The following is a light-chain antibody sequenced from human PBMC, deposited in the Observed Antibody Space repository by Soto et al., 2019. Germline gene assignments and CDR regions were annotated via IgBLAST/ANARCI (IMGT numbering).Light chain of an antibody. CDR2: EVT. Sequence: QSALTQPPSASGSPGQSVTISCTGTSSDVGAYNYVSWYQQHPGKAPKLMIYEVTNRPSGVPDRFSASKSGNTASLTVSGLQAEDEADYFCSSYAGFNNFVFGTGTEVTVL. CDR1: SSDVGAYNY. J-gene: IGLJ1*01. CDR3: SSYAGFNNFV. V-gene: IGLV2-8*01.